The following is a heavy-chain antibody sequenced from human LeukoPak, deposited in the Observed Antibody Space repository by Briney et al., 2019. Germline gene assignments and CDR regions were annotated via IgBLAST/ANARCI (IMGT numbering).Heavy chain of an antibody. CDR2: ISVSGGTT. CDR1: GFTFSAYA. Sequence: GGSLRLSCAASGFTFSAYAMSWVRQAPGKGLEWVSGISVSGGTTDYADSVKGRFTISRDNSKNTLYLQMNGLRAEDTAVYYCAKVMGSSSSSDYWGQGTLVTVSS. CDR3: AKVMGSSSSSDY. D-gene: IGHD6-13*01. V-gene: IGHV3-23*01. J-gene: IGHJ4*02.